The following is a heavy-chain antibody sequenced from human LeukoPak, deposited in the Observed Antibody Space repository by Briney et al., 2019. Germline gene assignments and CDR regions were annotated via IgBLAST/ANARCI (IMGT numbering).Heavy chain of an antibody. CDR2: ISAYNGAT. J-gene: IGHJ4*02. D-gene: IGHD3-22*01. Sequence: ASVKVSCKASGYTFTSYGISWVRQAPGQWLVWMGWISAYNGATHYAQKLQGRVTMTTDTSTYTVYMEMRSLRSDDTAVYYCARDGHRMYYYGSSDYRFDYWGQGTLVTVSS. V-gene: IGHV1-18*01. CDR1: GYTFTSYG. CDR3: ARDGHRMYYYGSSDYRFDY.